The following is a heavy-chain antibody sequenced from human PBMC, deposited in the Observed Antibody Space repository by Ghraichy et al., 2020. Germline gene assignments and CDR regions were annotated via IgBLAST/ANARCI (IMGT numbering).Heavy chain of an antibody. V-gene: IGHV3-21*01. J-gene: IGHJ6*02. CDR3: SRGGGAGTPVLYHMDV. D-gene: IGHD6-19*01. CDR1: GFMFSPTT. Sequence: GGSLRLSCVASGFMFSPTTMNWVRKAPGKGLEWVLSIGSSTSYIYYADSVKGRFTISRDNAKNSLYLQMNSLRAEDTAVYYCSRGGGAGTPVLYHMDVWGLGTTVTVSS. CDR2: IGSSTSYI.